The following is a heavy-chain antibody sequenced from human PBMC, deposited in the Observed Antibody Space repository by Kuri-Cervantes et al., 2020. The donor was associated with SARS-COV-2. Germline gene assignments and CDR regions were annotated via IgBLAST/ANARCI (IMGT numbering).Heavy chain of an antibody. V-gene: IGHV4-39*01. Sequence: SETLSLTCTVSGGSISSSSYYWGWIRQPPGKGLEWIGEINHSGSTNYNPSLKSRVTISVDTSKNQFSLKLSSVTAADTAVYYCARQSFSGITIFGVVIISGWFDPWGQGTLVTVSP. CDR1: GGSISSSSYY. J-gene: IGHJ5*02. CDR3: ARQSFSGITIFGVVIISGWFDP. CDR2: INHSGST. D-gene: IGHD3-3*01.